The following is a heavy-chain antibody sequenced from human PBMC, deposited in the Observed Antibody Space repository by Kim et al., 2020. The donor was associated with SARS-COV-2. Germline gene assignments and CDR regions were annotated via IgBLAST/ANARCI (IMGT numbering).Heavy chain of an antibody. Sequence: SETLSLTCAVYGGSFSGYYWSWIRQPPGKGLEWIGEINHSGSTNYNPSLKSRVTISVDTSKNQFSLKLSSVTAADTAVYYCARVAPYLVRGRLNKPYDYWGQGTLVTVSS. CDR3: ARVAPYLVRGRLNKPYDY. V-gene: IGHV4-34*01. CDR2: INHSGST. CDR1: GGSFSGYY. D-gene: IGHD3-10*01. J-gene: IGHJ4*02.